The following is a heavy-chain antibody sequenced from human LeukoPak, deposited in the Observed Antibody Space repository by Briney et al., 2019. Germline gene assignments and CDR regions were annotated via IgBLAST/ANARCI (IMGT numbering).Heavy chain of an antibody. CDR2: INPNSGGT. V-gene: IGHV1-2*02. J-gene: IGHJ5*02. CDR3: ARASGITIFGVAPFDP. Sequence: ASVKVSCKASGYTFTGYYMHWVRQAPGQGLEWMGWINPNSGGTNYAQKFQGRVTMTRDTSISTAYMELSRLRSDDTAVYYCARASGITIFGVAPFDPWGQGTLVTVS. CDR1: GYTFTGYY. D-gene: IGHD3-3*01.